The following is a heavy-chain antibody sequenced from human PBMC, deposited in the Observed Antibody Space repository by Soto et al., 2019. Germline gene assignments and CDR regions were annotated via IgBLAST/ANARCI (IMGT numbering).Heavy chain of an antibody. J-gene: IGHJ1*01. Sequence: EVQLVESGGGLVKPGGSLRLSCAASGFTFSSYSMNWVRQAPGKGLEWVSSISSSSSYIYYADSVKGRFTISRDNAKNSLYLQRNSLRAEDTAVYYCARDLVASRSAGYWGQGTLVTVSS. CDR3: ARDLVASRSAGY. V-gene: IGHV3-21*01. CDR2: ISSSSSYI. D-gene: IGHD5-12*01. CDR1: GFTFSSYS.